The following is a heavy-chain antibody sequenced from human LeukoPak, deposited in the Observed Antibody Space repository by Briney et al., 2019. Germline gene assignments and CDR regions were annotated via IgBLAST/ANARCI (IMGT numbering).Heavy chain of an antibody. D-gene: IGHD1-1*01. CDR1: GFIFSAFG. Sequence: PGGSLRLSCAASGFIFSAFGMTWVRQPPGKGLEWVSAINSGGGVTYYADSVKGRFTISRDNSENTLFPQMDSLRAEDTAVYFCASSMGFWNAEFTSITDWGQGTQVTVSS. CDR3: ASSMGFWNAEFTSITD. V-gene: IGHV3-23*01. CDR2: INSGGGVT. J-gene: IGHJ4*02.